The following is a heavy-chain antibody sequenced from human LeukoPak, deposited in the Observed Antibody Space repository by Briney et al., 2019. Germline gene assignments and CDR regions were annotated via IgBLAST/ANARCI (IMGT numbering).Heavy chain of an antibody. V-gene: IGHV3-48*01. D-gene: IGHD2-15*01. J-gene: IGHJ4*02. Sequence: GGSLRLSCAASGFTFSSYSMNWVRQAPGKGLEWVSYISSSSSTIYYADSVKGRFTISRDNAKNSLYLQMNSLRAEDTAVYYCARAPYRGYCSGGSCPYFFDYWGQGTLVTVSS. CDR3: ARAPYRGYCSGGSCPYFFDY. CDR2: ISSSSSTI. CDR1: GFTFSSYS.